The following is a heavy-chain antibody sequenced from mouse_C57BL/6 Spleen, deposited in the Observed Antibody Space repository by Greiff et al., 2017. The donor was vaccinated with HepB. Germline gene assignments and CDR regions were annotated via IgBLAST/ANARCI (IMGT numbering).Heavy chain of an antibody. Sequence: QVQLQQPGAELVMPGASVKLSCKASGYTFTSYWMHWVKQRPGPGLEWIGEIDPSDSYTNYNQKFKGKSTLTVDKSSSTAYMQLSSLTSEDSAVYYCARRYSNYFDYWGQGTTLTVSS. D-gene: IGHD2-5*01. V-gene: IGHV1-69*01. CDR2: IDPSDSYT. CDR3: ARRYSNYFDY. CDR1: GYTFTSYW. J-gene: IGHJ2*01.